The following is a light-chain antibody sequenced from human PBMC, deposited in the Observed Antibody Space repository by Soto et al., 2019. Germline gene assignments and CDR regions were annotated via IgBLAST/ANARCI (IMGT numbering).Light chain of an antibody. CDR1: QSVSGW. J-gene: IGKJ1*01. V-gene: IGKV1-5*01. CDR3: QQYYSYPRT. CDR2: AAS. Sequence: DIQMTQSPSTLSASVGDTVTVTCRASQSVSGWLAWYQQKPGEAPKLLIYAASTLQSGVPSRFSGSGSGTVFTLTISCLQSEDFATYYCQQYYSYPRTFGQGTKVDIK.